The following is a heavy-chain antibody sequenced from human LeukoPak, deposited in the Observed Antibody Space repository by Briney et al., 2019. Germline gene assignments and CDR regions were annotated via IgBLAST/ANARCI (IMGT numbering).Heavy chain of an antibody. J-gene: IGHJ4*02. D-gene: IGHD3-22*01. CDR3: ARDRAGDYYDSSGYRLIDY. CDR1: GYTFTSYG. Sequence: ASVKVSCKASGYTFTSYGISWVRQAPGQGLEWMGWISAYNGNTNYAQKLQGRVTMTTDTSTSTAYMELRSLRSDDTAVYYCARDRAGDYYDSSGYRLIDYWGQGTLVTVSS. CDR2: ISAYNGNT. V-gene: IGHV1-18*01.